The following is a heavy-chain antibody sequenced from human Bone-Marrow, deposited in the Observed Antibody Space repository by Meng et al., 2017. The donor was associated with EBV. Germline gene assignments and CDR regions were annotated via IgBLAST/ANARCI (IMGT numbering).Heavy chain of an antibody. J-gene: IGHJ4*02. CDR3: ARDADYGSGSYGVLIDY. CDR1: GYTFTSYG. V-gene: IGHV1-18*01. CDR2: ISAYNAHT. D-gene: IGHD3-10*01. Sequence: QVRLVQSGAEVKKPGASVKVSCKASGYTFTSYGISWVRQAPGQGLEWMGWISAYNAHTNYAQKLQGRVTMTTDTSTRTTYMELRSLRSDDTAVYYCARDADYGSGSYGVLIDYWGQGTLVIVSS.